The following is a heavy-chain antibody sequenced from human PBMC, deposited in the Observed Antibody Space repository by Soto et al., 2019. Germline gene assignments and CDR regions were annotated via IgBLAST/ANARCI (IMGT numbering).Heavy chain of an antibody. CDR3: ARDLGVDYYDSSGSSGY. CDR1: GGTFSSYA. J-gene: IGHJ4*02. D-gene: IGHD3-22*01. V-gene: IGHV1-69*13. CDR2: IIPIFGTA. Sequence: SVKVSCKASGGTFSSYAISWVRQAPGQGLEWMGGIIPIFGTANYAQKFQGRVTITADESTSTAYMELSSLRSEDTAVYYCARDLGVDYYDSSGSSGYWGQGTLVAVSS.